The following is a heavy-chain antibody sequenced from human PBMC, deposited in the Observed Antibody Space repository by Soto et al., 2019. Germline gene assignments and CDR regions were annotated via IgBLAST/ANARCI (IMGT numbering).Heavy chain of an antibody. Sequence: DVQLLQPGGGLVQPGGSLRVSCAASGFRVRSYSMTWVRQAPGKGLEYVSGMGVGGDRKFYADSVKGRFTVSRANSKNILYLQMDSLRVDDTAIYSCSRWDGDGDYWGQGTLVTVSS. CDR2: MGVGGDRK. V-gene: IGHV3-23*01. J-gene: IGHJ4*02. CDR1: GFRVRSYS. D-gene: IGHD4-17*01. CDR3: SRWDGDGDY.